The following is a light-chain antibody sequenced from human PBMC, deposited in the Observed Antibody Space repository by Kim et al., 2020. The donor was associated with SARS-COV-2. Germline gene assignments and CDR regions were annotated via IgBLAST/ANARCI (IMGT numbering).Light chain of an antibody. CDR3: CSYAGSSTSVV. CDR1: SSDVGSYNL. CDR2: EVS. V-gene: IGLV2-23*02. J-gene: IGLJ2*01. Sequence: QSITISCTGTSSDVGSYNLVSWYQQHPGKAPKLMIYEVSKRPSGVSNRFSGSKSGNTASLTISALQAEDEADYYCCSYAGSSTSVVFGGGTQLTVL.